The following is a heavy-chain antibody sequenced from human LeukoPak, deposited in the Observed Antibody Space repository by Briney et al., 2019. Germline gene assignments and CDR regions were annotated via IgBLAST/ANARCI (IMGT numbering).Heavy chain of an antibody. CDR1: GFTFSSYG. CDR2: ISYDGSNK. J-gene: IGHJ6*02. CDR3: AKDGCSGGRCSYSYYYYGMDV. D-gene: IGHD2-15*01. Sequence: GGSLRLSCAASGFTFSSYGMHWVRQAPGKGLEWVAVISYDGSNKYYADSVKGRFTISRDNSKNTLYLQMNSLRAEDTAVYYCAKDGCSGGRCSYSYYYYGMDVWGQGTTVTVSS. V-gene: IGHV3-30*18.